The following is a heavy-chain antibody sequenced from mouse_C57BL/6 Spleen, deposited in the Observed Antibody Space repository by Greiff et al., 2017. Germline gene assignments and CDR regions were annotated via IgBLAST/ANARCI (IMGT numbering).Heavy chain of an antibody. CDR2: INPGSGGT. J-gene: IGHJ4*01. Sequence: QVQLQQSGAELVRPGTSVKVSCKASGYAFTNYLIEWVKQRPGQGLEWIGVINPGSGGTNYNEQFKGKATLTSAKSSSTAYMQLSSRRSEDSAVYFWARGGYYGSSAYAMDYWGQGTSVTVAS. CDR1: GYAFTNYL. V-gene: IGHV1-54*01. D-gene: IGHD1-1*01. CDR3: ARGGYYGSSAYAMDY.